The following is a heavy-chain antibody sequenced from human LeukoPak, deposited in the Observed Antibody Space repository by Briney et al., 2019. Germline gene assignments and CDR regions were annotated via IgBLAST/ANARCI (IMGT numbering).Heavy chain of an antibody. J-gene: IGHJ4*02. D-gene: IGHD3-16*01. V-gene: IGHV3-23*01. CDR1: GFSFSSYA. CDR2: ISGRDGST. Sequence: PGGSLRLSCAASGFSFSSYAMSWVRQAPGKGLEWVSGISGRDGSTYYAGSVKGRFTISRDISKNTLYLQMNSLRAEDMAVYYCAKDGGQGADYWGQGTLVTVSS. CDR3: AKDGGQGADY.